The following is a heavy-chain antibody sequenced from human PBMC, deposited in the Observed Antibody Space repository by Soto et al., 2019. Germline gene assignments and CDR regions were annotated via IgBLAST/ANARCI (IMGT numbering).Heavy chain of an antibody. CDR3: ARALPMVRGVISYYFDF. J-gene: IGHJ4*02. CDR2: IYYTGST. Sequence: PSETLSLTCSVSGGSISSGYWTWIRQPPGKGLEWIGYIYYTGSTNYNPSLKSRVTISVDTSKNQFSLKLSSVTAADTAVYYCARALPMVRGVISYYFDFWGQGTLVTVSS. CDR1: GGSISSGY. V-gene: IGHV4-59*01. D-gene: IGHD3-10*01.